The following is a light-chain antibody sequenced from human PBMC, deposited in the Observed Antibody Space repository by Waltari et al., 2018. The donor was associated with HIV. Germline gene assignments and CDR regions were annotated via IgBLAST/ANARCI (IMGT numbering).Light chain of an antibody. Sequence: QSTLTQPPSVSGAPGQRVTISCSGTSSNIGAGHDVHWYQQTPETAPKLLSYDKSKHPSGVPDRFSGSRNDPSASRAIAGLQAEDEAVYYCQSHGGVVGGGTKLIGL. V-gene: IGLV1-40*01. CDR2: DKS. CDR3: QSHGGV. CDR1: SSNIGAGHD. J-gene: IGLJ3*02.